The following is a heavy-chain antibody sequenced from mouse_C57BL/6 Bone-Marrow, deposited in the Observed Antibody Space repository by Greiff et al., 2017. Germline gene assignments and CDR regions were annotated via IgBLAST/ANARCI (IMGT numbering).Heavy chain of an antibody. CDR1: GYTFTDYD. CDR3: TIEGTVPCYWYFDV. D-gene: IGHD1-1*01. J-gene: IGHJ1*03. V-gene: IGHV1-15*01. CDR2: IDPETGGT. Sequence: QVQLQQSGAELVRPGASVTLSCKASGYTFTDYDMHWVKQTPVHGLEWIGAIDPETGGTAYNQKFKGKAILTADKSSSTAYMELRSLTSEDSAVYYCTIEGTVPCYWYFDVWGTGTTVTVSS.